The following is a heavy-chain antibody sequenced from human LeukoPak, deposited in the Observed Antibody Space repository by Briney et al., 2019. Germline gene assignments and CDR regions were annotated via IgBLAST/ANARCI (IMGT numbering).Heavy chain of an antibody. D-gene: IGHD3-10*01. V-gene: IGHV1-46*01. J-gene: IGHJ4*02. CDR2: INPSGGST. CDR1: GYTFTSYG. CDR3: ARAKSNYYGSGSYRSARYYFDY. Sequence: ASVKVSCKASGYTFTSYGISWVRQAPGQGLEWMGIINPSGGSTSYAQKFQGRVTMTRDTSTSTVYMELSSLRSEDTAVYYCARAKSNYYGSGSYRSARYYFDYWGQGTLVTVSS.